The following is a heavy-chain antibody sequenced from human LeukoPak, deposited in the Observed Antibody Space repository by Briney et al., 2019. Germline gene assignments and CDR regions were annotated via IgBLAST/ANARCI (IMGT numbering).Heavy chain of an antibody. D-gene: IGHD3-9*01. J-gene: IGHJ6*03. Sequence: GGSLRLSCAASGFTFSSYWMHWVRQAPGKGLVWVSRINSDGSSTSYADSVKGRFTISRDNAKNTLYLQMNSLRAEDTAVYYCARELRYFDWLFPGDMDVWGKGTTVTVSS. V-gene: IGHV3-74*01. CDR3: ARELRYFDWLFPGDMDV. CDR1: GFTFSSYW. CDR2: INSDGSST.